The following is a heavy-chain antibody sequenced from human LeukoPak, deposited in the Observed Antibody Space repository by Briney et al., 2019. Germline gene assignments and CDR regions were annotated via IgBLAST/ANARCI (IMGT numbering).Heavy chain of an antibody. Sequence: PGGSLRLSCAASGFTFSSYSMNWVRQAPGKGLEGVSYISSSSSTIYYADSVKGRFTISRDNAKNTVYLQMSSLRAEDTALYYCAKADRADVPSKVDYWGQGTLVTVSS. CDR2: ISSSSSTI. CDR3: AKADRADVPSKVDY. J-gene: IGHJ4*02. D-gene: IGHD3-10*01. V-gene: IGHV3-48*01. CDR1: GFTFSSYS.